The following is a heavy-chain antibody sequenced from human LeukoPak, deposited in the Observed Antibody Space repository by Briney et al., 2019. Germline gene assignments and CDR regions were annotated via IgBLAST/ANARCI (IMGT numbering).Heavy chain of an antibody. D-gene: IGHD1-26*01. CDR3: ARAWVVGVPGCDY. CDR1: GYTFNRYG. J-gene: IGHJ4*02. CDR2: ISAYNGNT. V-gene: IGHV1-18*01. Sequence: ASVKVSCKTSGYTFNRYGISWVRQAPGQGLEWMGWISAYNGNTNYAQKLQGRVTTTTDTSTSTAYMELRSLRSDDTAVYYCARAWVVGVPGCDYWGQGTLVTVSS.